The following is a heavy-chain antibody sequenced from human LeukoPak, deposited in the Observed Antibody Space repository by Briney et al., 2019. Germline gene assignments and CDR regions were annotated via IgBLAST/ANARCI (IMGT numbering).Heavy chain of an antibody. D-gene: IGHD3-22*01. Sequence: SVKVSCKASGGTFSSYAISWVRQAPGQGLEWMGGIIPIFGTANYAQKFQGRVTITADESTSTAYMELSSLRSEDTAVYYCARAGATDYYDSSGYYYYYYGMDVWGQGTTVTVSS. J-gene: IGHJ6*02. V-gene: IGHV1-69*13. CDR2: IIPIFGTA. CDR1: GGTFSSYA. CDR3: ARAGATDYYDSSGYYYYYYGMDV.